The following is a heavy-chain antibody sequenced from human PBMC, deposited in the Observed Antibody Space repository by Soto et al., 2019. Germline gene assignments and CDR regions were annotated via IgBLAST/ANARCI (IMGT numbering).Heavy chain of an antibody. Sequence: GGSMRLSCAASGFTCSSYGMHWVRQAPGKGLEWVAGISNDGSNKSYADSVKGRFTISRDNAKNTLYLQMNSLRAEDTAVYYCARDSSGWDYWGQGTLVTVSS. CDR1: GFTCSSYG. CDR3: ARDSSGWDY. CDR2: ISNDGSNK. J-gene: IGHJ4*02. D-gene: IGHD6-19*01. V-gene: IGHV3-74*01.